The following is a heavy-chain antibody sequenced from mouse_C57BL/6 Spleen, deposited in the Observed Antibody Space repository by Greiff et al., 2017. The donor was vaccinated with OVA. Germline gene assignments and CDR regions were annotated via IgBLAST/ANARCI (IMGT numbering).Heavy chain of an antibody. Sequence: EVQLLESGPGFVKPSQSLSLTCSVTGYSITSCYYSYWLRPFPGNQLEWMGYISYGGSTNYPPSLKNRISITRATSKHPFFLKLNSVTTEDTAADYCARSGILYDGFAYAYWGQGTLVTVSA. CDR3: ARSGILYDGFAYAY. J-gene: IGHJ3*01. CDR1: GYSITSCYY. V-gene: IGHV3-6*01. D-gene: IGHD2-3*01. CDR2: ISYGGST.